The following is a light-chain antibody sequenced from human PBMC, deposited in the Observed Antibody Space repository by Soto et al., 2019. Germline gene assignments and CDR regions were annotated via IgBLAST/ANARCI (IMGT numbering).Light chain of an antibody. CDR2: DDS. V-gene: IGLV3-21*02. CDR1: NIASKS. Sequence: SYELTQPPSVSVVPGQTARITCGGNNIASKSVHWYQQRPGQAPVLVLYDDSNRPSGIPERFSGSNSGSTATLTISSVEAGDEADYFCQVWDISSDQYLFGTGTKVTVL. J-gene: IGLJ1*01. CDR3: QVWDISSDQYL.